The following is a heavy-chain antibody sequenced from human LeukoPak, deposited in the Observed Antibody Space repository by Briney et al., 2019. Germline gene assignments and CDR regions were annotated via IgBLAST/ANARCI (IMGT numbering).Heavy chain of an antibody. D-gene: IGHD3-9*01. J-gene: IGHJ6*02. CDR3: ASIEYYDILTGYSRPYYYYGMDV. CDR2: IIPIFGTA. V-gene: IGHV1-69*01. CDR1: GGTFSSYA. Sequence: SVKASCKASGGTFSSYAISWVRQAPGQGLEWMGGIIPIFGTANYAQKFQGRVTITADESTSTAYMELSSLRSEDTAVYYCASIEYYDILTGYSRPYYYYGMDVWGQGTTVTVSS.